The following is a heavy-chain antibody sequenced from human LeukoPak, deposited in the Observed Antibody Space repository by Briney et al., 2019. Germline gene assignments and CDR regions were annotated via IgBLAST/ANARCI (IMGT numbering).Heavy chain of an antibody. CDR2: IKQDGSEK. CDR1: GFTFSSYW. CDR3: ARDPLPSCSCTSCYEEGFDY. J-gene: IGHJ4*02. Sequence: GXXLRLSCAASGFTFSSYWMSWVRQAPGKGLEWVANIKQDGSEKYYVDSVKGRFTISRDKAKNSLYLQMNTLRAEDTAVYYCARDPLPSCSCTSCYEEGFDYWGQGTLVTVSS. D-gene: IGHD2-2*01. V-gene: IGHV3-7*01.